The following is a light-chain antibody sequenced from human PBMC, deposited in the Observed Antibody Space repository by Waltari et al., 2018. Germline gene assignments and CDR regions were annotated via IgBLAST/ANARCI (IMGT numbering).Light chain of an antibody. CDR3: QQRSNWPLT. CDR2: DAF. Sequence: IVLTQSPGTLSFSPVQRATLSCRASQSVDNYLAWYQQKPGQAPRLLIYDAFKRATDIPARFSGSGSGTDFTLTISSLEPEDFAVYYCQQRSNWPLTFGGGTKVEI. V-gene: IGKV3-11*01. J-gene: IGKJ4*01. CDR1: QSVDNY.